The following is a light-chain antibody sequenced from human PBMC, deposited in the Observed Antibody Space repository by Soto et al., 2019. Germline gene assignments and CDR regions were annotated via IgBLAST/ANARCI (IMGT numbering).Light chain of an antibody. V-gene: IGKV3-11*01. J-gene: IGKJ4*01. CDR3: QHRNDWPFT. CDR1: QSVYSY. CDR2: GVS. Sequence: EVVLTQSPATLSLSPGERATLSCRASQSVYSYLAWSHQKPGQPPRLLISGVSNRATGIPARFSGSGYGTDFTLTISSLEPADFAVYYCQHRNDWPFTFGGGTKVEIK.